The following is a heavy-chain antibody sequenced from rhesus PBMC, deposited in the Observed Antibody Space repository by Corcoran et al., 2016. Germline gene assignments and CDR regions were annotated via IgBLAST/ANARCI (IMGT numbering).Heavy chain of an antibody. CDR3: ARDRGSGWPGFDY. V-gene: IGHV4-106*01. J-gene: IGHJ4*01. Sequence: QVQLQESGPGLVKPSETLSLTCAVSGCSISDDYYWSWIRQPPGKGLEWIGYIYGSGGGTNYNPSLKNRVNISIDTSKNQFSLKLSSVTAADTAVYYCARDRGSGWPGFDYWGQGVLVTVSS. CDR1: GCSISDDYY. CDR2: IYGSGGGT. D-gene: IGHD6-31*01.